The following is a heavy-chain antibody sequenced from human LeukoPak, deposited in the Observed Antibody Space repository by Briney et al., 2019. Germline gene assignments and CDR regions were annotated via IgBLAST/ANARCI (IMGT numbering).Heavy chain of an antibody. J-gene: IGHJ4*02. CDR2: IPYDGITE. Sequence: GGSLRLSCAASGFAFSSYAMHWVRQAPGKGLEWVAIIPYDGITESYSDSVKGRFTISRDNSKNTLYLQMNSLRAEDTAVYYCAKAGAVVVVAAKYFDYWGQGTLVTVSS. CDR3: AKAGAVVVVAAKYFDY. V-gene: IGHV3-30*04. CDR1: GFAFSSYA. D-gene: IGHD2-15*01.